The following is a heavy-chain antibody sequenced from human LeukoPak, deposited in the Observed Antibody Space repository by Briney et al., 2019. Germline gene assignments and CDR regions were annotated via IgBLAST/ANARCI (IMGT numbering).Heavy chain of an antibody. Sequence: GGSLRLSCAASGFTFDDYAMHWVRQAPGKGLEWVSFITGDGGRTYYADSVKGRFTISRDNSKKSLYLRMNSLRTEDTALYYCAKDRDTTGYNHWGQGTLVSASS. D-gene: IGHD3-22*01. CDR3: AKDRDTTGYNH. V-gene: IGHV3-43*02. CDR1: GFTFDDYA. J-gene: IGHJ5*02. CDR2: ITGDGGRT.